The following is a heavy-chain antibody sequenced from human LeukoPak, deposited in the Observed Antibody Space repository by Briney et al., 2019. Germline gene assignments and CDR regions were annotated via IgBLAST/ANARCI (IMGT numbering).Heavy chain of an antibody. D-gene: IGHD3-22*01. CDR1: GFSFRHYG. V-gene: IGHV3-48*04. Sequence: GGSLRLSCAASGFSFRHYGMYWVRQAPGKGLEWVSYISSSSSTIYYADSVKGRFTISRDNAKNSLYLQMNSLRAEDTAVYYCARDGAMIVVSEYFDYWGQGTLVTVSS. CDR3: ARDGAMIVVSEYFDY. CDR2: ISSSSSTI. J-gene: IGHJ4*02.